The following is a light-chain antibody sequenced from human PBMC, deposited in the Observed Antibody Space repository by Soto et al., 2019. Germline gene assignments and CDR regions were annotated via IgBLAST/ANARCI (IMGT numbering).Light chain of an antibody. V-gene: IGKV1-33*01. CDR2: DAS. Sequence: DIQMTQSPSSLSASVGDRVTITCRESQDISNYLNWYQQRPGKAPKLLIYDASNLERGVPSIFSGTRAGTHFTFAITSLQPEDVATYYCHQSDSLPITFGQGTRLEI. CDR3: HQSDSLPIT. CDR1: QDISNY. J-gene: IGKJ5*01.